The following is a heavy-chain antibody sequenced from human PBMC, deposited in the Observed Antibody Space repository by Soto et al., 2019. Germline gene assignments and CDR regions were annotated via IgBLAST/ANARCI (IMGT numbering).Heavy chain of an antibody. Sequence: SETLSLTCAVYGGSFSGYYWSWIRQPPGKGLEWIGEINHSGSTNYNPSLKSRVTISVDTSKNQFSLKLSSVTAADTAVYYCARSKHSNYERYWLDPWGQGTLVTVSS. CDR3: ARSKHSNYERYWLDP. D-gene: IGHD4-4*01. CDR2: INHSGST. CDR1: GGSFSGYY. V-gene: IGHV4-34*01. J-gene: IGHJ5*02.